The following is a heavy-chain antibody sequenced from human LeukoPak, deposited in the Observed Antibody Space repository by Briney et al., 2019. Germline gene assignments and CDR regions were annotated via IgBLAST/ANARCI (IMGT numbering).Heavy chain of an antibody. CDR1: GFTFSSYS. CDR2: ISSSSSYI. Sequence: PGGSLRLSCAASGFTFSSYSMNWVRRAPGKGLEWVSSISSSSSYIYYADSVKGRFTISRDNAKNSLYLQMNSLRAEDTAVYYCARAYSSSRYEDYWGQGTLVTVSS. D-gene: IGHD6-13*01. V-gene: IGHV3-21*01. J-gene: IGHJ4*02. CDR3: ARAYSSSRYEDY.